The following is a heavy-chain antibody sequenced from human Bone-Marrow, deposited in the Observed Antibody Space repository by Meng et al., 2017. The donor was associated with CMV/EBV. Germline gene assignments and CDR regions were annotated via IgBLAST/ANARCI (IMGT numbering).Heavy chain of an antibody. CDR1: GFSFNDYG. J-gene: IGHJ4*02. D-gene: IGHD6-6*01. Sequence: GGSLRLSCVVSGFSFNDYGMHWVRQTPGKGLEWLTFITFDGSNTYYADSVKGRFTISRDNSKNTLYLQMNSLRNDDTAVYYCARAMIIAARALDFWGQGTLVTVSS. V-gene: IGHV3-30*03. CDR3: ARAMIIAARALDF. CDR2: ITFDGSNT.